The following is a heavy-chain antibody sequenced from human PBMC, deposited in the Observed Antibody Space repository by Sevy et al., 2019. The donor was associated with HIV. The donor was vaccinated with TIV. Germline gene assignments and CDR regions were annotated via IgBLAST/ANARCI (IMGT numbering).Heavy chain of an antibody. CDR3: AKDAYYYNSSGYSLSQWYYGMDV. Sequence: GGCLRLSCAASGFTFSTYAMSWVRQAPGKGLEWVSVISGRGGGTYYADSVKGRFTISRDNSKNTLYLQMNSLRAGDSAVYYCAKDAYYYNSSGYSLSQWYYGMDVWGQGTTVTVSS. J-gene: IGHJ6*02. CDR2: ISGRGGGT. V-gene: IGHV3-23*01. D-gene: IGHD3-22*01. CDR1: GFTFSTYA.